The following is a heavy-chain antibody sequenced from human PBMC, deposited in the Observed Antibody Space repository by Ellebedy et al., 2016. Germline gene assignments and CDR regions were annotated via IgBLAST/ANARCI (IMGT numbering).Heavy chain of an antibody. D-gene: IGHD6-6*01. CDR1: GFTFSSYS. CDR3: ARGSPIAALDY. Sequence: GESLKISXAASGFTFSSYSMNWVRQAPGKGLEWVSSISSSSSYIYYADSVKGRFTISRDNAKNSLYLQMNSLRAEDTAVYYCARGSPIAALDYWGQGTLVTVSS. CDR2: ISSSSSYI. V-gene: IGHV3-21*01. J-gene: IGHJ4*02.